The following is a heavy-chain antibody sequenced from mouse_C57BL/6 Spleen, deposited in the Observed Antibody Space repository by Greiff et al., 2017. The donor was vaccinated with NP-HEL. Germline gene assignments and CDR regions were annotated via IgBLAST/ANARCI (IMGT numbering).Heavy chain of an antibody. CDR3: ARRYGRIFYAMDY. D-gene: IGHD1-1*01. Sequence: QVQLQQPGAELVMPGASVKLSCKASGYTFTSYWMHWVKQRPGQGLEWIGEIDPSDSYTNYNQKFKGKSTLTVDKSSSTADMQLSSLTSEDSAVYYGARRYGRIFYAMDYWGQGTSVTVAS. J-gene: IGHJ4*01. CDR1: GYTFTSYW. V-gene: IGHV1-69*01. CDR2: IDPSDSYT.